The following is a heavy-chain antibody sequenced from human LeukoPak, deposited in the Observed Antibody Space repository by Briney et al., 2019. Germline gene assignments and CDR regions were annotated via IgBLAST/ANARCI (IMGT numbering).Heavy chain of an antibody. J-gene: IGHJ4*02. D-gene: IGHD3-10*01. CDR2: TSHDENNK. Sequence: GGSLRLSCAASGFTFSSNPMHWVRQAPGKGLEWVAVTSHDENNKYYADSVKGRFTISRDNSKNTLYLQMNSLRTEDTAVYYCAKDVFGGIDYWGQGTLVTVSS. CDR1: GFTFSSNP. CDR3: AKDVFGGIDY. V-gene: IGHV3-30-3*01.